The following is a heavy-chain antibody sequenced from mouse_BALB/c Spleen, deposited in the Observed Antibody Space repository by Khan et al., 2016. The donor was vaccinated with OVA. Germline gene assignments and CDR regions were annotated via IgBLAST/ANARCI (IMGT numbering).Heavy chain of an antibody. CDR3: ARGGYGTSGAY. J-gene: IGHJ3*01. Sequence: VQLQESGPELVKPGASVKMSCKASGYTFTDYVLTWVKQRTGQGLEWIGEIYPGSNNTYSNEKFKGKATLTADKSANTAYIQLSSLTFEAAAVSFCARGGYGTSGAYWGQGTLVTVSA. CDR2: IYPGSNNT. CDR1: GYTFTDYV. D-gene: IGHD1-1*01. V-gene: IGHV1-81*01.